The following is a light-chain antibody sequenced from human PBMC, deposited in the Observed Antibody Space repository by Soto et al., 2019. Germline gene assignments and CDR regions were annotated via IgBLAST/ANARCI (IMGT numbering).Light chain of an antibody. CDR1: QSVGVN. J-gene: IGKJ1*01. V-gene: IGKV3D-15*01. Sequence: EVVMTQSPATLSVSPGEGATLSCRAGQSVGVNLAWYQQMPGQAPRLLIYGASNRATGIPDRFSGSGSGTDFTLTISRLEPEDFAVYYCQQRYNSWTFGQGTMVDIK. CDR3: QQRYNSWT. CDR2: GAS.